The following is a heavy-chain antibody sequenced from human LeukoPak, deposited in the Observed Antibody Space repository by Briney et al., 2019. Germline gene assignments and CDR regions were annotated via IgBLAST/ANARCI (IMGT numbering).Heavy chain of an antibody. CDR2: INRDGSGK. J-gene: IGHJ5*02. D-gene: IGHD1-14*01. CDR3: ARNQYP. CDR1: GFTFTTYW. Sequence: GGSLRLSCAASGFTFTTYWMSWVRQAPGKGLEWVANINRDGSGKNYVDSVKGRFTISRDNAKNSLYLQMNSLRAEDTAVYYCARNQYPWGQGTLVTVSS. V-gene: IGHV3-7*01.